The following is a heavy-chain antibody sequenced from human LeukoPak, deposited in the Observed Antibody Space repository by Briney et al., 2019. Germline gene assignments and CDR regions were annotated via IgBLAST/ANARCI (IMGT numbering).Heavy chain of an antibody. CDR3: ARDAYAGSGYYTFYVGYFDL. D-gene: IGHD3-22*01. CDR2: IKQDGSEK. V-gene: IGHV3-7*01. J-gene: IGHJ2*01. CDR1: GFTFSSYW. Sequence: PGGSLRLSCAASGFTFSSYWMSWVRQAPGKGLEWVANIKQDGSEKYYVDSVKGRFTISRDNAKNSLYLQMNSLRAEDTAVYYCARDAYAGSGYYTFYVGYFDLWGRGTLVTVSS.